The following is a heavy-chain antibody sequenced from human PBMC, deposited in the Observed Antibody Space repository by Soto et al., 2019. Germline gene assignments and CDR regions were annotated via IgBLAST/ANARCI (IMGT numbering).Heavy chain of an antibody. CDR1: GFTFSSYT. V-gene: IGHV3-64*01. D-gene: IGHD2-15*01. CDR3: ARDGYCSGGSCLTDY. CDR2: ISSNGGST. J-gene: IGHJ4*02. Sequence: GGSLRLSCAASGFTFSSYTMHWVRQAPGKGLEYVSAISSNGGSTYYANSVKGRFTISRDNSKNTLYLQMGSLRAEDMGVYYWARDGYCSGGSCLTDYWGQGTLVTVSS.